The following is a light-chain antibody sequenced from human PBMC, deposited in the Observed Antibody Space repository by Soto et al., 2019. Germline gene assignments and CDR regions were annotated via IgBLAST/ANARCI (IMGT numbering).Light chain of an antibody. CDR3: QQRSNWPPT. Sequence: EIVLTQSPATLSLSPGERATLSYRASQSVSTYLAWYQQKPGQAPRLLIYDASSRATGIPARFSGSASGTDFTLTISSLEPEDFAVYYCQQRSNWPPTFGQGTKLEIK. CDR1: QSVSTY. CDR2: DAS. V-gene: IGKV3-11*01. J-gene: IGKJ2*01.